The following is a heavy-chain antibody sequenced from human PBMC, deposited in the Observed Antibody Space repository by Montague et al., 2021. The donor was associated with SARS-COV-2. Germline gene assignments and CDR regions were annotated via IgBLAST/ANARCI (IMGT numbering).Heavy chain of an antibody. CDR2: ISLSGGST. J-gene: IGHJ4*02. CDR1: GFTFNTFA. V-gene: IGHV3-23*01. CDR3: AKGGVVVVAATDLDY. D-gene: IGHD2-15*01. Sequence: SLRLSCAASGFTFNTFAMSWVRQAPGKGLEWVSAISLSGGSTYYADSVKGRFTIPRDNSKNTLFLQMNSLRAEDTAVYYCAKGGVVVVAATDLDYWGQGTLVTVSS.